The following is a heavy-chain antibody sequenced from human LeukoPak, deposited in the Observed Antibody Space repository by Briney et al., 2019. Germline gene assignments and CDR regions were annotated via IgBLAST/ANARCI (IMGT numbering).Heavy chain of an antibody. V-gene: IGHV3-7*01. CDR1: GFTFSSYW. Sequence: GGSLRLSCAASGFTFSSYWMSWVRQAPGKGLEWVANIKQDGSEKYYVDSVKGRFTISRDNAKNSLYLQMNSLRAEDTAVYYCARDTDQYCGRDCYVDYWGQGTLVTVSS. D-gene: IGHD2-21*02. CDR2: IKQDGSEK. CDR3: ARDTDQYCGRDCYVDY. J-gene: IGHJ4*02.